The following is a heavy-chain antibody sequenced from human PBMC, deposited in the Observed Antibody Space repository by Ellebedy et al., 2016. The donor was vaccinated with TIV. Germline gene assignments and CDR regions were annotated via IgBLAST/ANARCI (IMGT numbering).Heavy chain of an antibody. CDR3: AKAGGGGAPDDY. V-gene: IGHV3-30*18. CDR1: GFMFNTYA. CDR2: ISYDSGNK. J-gene: IGHJ4*02. D-gene: IGHD1-26*01. Sequence: PGGSLRLSCAASGFMFNTYAMHWVRQAPGKGLEWVAIISYDSGNKLYTDSVKGRFTVSRDNAKNTLYLHLNGLRVEDTAIYYCAKAGGGGAPDDYWGQGTLVTVSS.